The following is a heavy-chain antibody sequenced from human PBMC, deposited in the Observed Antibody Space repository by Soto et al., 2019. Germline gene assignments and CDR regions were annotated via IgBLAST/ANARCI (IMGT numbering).Heavy chain of an antibody. J-gene: IGHJ4*02. CDR2: MNAGNGNT. CDR3: ARDPGYSYGYN. Sequence: QVQLVQSGAEVKKPGASVKVSCKASGYTFTSYAMHWVRQAPGQRLEWMGWMNAGNGNTKYSQKIQGRVTITRDTPASTAYMELSSLRSEDTAVYYCARDPGYSYGYNWGQGTLVTVSS. CDR1: GYTFTSYA. V-gene: IGHV1-3*01. D-gene: IGHD5-18*01.